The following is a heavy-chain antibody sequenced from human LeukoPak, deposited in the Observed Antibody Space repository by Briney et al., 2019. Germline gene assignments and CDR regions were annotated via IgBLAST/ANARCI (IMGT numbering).Heavy chain of an antibody. Sequence: SSVKVSCKASGGAFSSYAISWVRQAPGQGLEWMGRIIPIFGTANYAQKFQGRVTITTDESTSTAYMELSSLRSEDTAVYYCARSNETPDYGDYQSAYDAFDIWGQGTMVTVSS. J-gene: IGHJ3*02. D-gene: IGHD4-17*01. V-gene: IGHV1-69*05. CDR2: IIPIFGTA. CDR3: ARSNETPDYGDYQSAYDAFDI. CDR1: GGAFSSYA.